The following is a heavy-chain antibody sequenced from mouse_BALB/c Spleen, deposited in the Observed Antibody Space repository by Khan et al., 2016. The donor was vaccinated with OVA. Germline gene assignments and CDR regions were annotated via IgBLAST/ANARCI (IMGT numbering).Heavy chain of an antibody. CDR3: ARETVLYQFAH. V-gene: IGHV1S137*01. D-gene: IGHD2-1*01. Sequence: QVRLQQSGAELVRPGVSVKISCKSSGYTFTDFSMHWVKRSPAKSLEWIGVISTHYGDSTYNQNFKGKATLTVDRSSSAAYLELDRLTSEDSATYYCARETVLYQFAHWGQGTMVTVSA. J-gene: IGHJ3*01. CDR2: ISTHYGDS. CDR1: GYTFTDFS.